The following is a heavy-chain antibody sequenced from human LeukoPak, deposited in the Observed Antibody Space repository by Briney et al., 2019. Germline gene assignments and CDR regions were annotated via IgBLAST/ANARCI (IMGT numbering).Heavy chain of an antibody. CDR3: ARALSGDSSSWYFVATPKYYFDY. J-gene: IGHJ4*02. Sequence: PGGSLRLSCAASGFTFNNYALSWVRQAPGKGLEWVSSISSSSSYIYYADSVKGRFTISRDNAKNSLYLQMNSLRAEDTAVYYCARALSGDSSSWYFVATPKYYFDYWGQGTLVTVSS. CDR1: GFTFNNYA. V-gene: IGHV3-21*01. D-gene: IGHD6-13*01. CDR2: ISSSSSYI.